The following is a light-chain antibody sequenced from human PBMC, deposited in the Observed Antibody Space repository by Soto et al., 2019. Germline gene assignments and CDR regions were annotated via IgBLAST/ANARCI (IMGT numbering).Light chain of an antibody. V-gene: IGLV2-14*01. CDR1: SSDVGGYNY. CDR2: DVS. J-gene: IGLJ2*01. Sequence: QSALTQPASVSGSPGQSITISCTGTSSDVGGYNYVSWYQQHPGKAPKLMIYDVSNRPSGVSNRLSGSKSGNTASLTISGIQAEDEADYYFSSYTSSSTLVFGGGTKLTVL. CDR3: SSYTSSSTLV.